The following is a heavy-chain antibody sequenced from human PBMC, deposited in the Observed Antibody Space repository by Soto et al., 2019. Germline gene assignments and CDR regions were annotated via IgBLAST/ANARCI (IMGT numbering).Heavy chain of an antibody. CDR3: ARGASRKYWRQIRRGNWFDP. CDR2: INHSGST. D-gene: IGHD3-3*01. J-gene: IGHJ5*02. Sequence: SETLSLTCAVYGGSFSGYYWSWIRQPPGKGLEWIGEINHSGSTNYNPSLKSRVTISVDTSKNQFSLKLSSVTAADTAVYYCARGASRKYWRQIRRGNWFDPWGQGTLVTVSS. CDR1: GGSFSGYY. V-gene: IGHV4-34*01.